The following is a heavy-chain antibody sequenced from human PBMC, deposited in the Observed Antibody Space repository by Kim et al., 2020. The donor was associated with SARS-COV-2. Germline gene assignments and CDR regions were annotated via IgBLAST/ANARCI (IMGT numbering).Heavy chain of an antibody. CDR3: ARDVEAYGDYDWYNYAMDV. J-gene: IGHJ6*02. V-gene: IGHV3-30*03. D-gene: IGHD4-17*01. Sequence: GGSLRLCVASGFTFVTYGMHWVRQAPGKGLEWVALISYNGANKYYIDSVKGRFTVSRDNSGNTLFLQMDSLKPEDTAVYYCARDVEAYGDYDWYNYAMDVWGQGTNVTVSS. CDR2: ISYNGANK. CDR1: GFTFVTYG.